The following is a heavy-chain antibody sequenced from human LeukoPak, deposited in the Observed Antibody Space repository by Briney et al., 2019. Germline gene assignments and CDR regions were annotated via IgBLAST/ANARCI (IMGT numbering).Heavy chain of an antibody. V-gene: IGHV3-21*01. D-gene: IGHD1-1*01. Sequence: GGSLRLSCAASGFTFSSYSMNWVRQAPGKGLEWVSSISSSSSYIYYADSVKGRFTISRDNAKNSLYLQMNSLRAEDTAVYYCASRMSTGLHNPEYNWFDPWGQGTLVTVSS. J-gene: IGHJ5*02. CDR3: ASRMSTGLHNPEYNWFDP. CDR1: GFTFSSYS. CDR2: ISSSSSYI.